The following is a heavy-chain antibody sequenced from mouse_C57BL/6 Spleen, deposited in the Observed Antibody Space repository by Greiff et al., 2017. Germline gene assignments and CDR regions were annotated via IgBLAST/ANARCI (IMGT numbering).Heavy chain of an antibody. CDR2: IYPGDGDT. Sequence: QVQLQQPGPELVKPGASVKISCKASGYAFSSSWMNWVKQRPGKGLEWIGRIYPGDGDTNYNGKFKGKATLTADKSSSTAYMQLSSLTSEDSAVYFCASGITTVPWFAYWGQGTLVTVSA. CDR3: ASGITTVPWFAY. V-gene: IGHV1-82*01. J-gene: IGHJ3*01. CDR1: GYAFSSSW. D-gene: IGHD1-1*01.